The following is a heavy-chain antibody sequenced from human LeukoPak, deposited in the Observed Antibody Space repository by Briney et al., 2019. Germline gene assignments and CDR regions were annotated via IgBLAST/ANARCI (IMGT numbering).Heavy chain of an antibody. D-gene: IGHD5-12*01. V-gene: IGHV3-74*01. CDR3: ARVRATFSPHFDN. CDR2: INSDGIIT. Sequence: RGSLRLSCAASGFTFSSYWMHWVRQAPGKGLMWVSRINSDGIITNYADSVKGRFTISRDNAKNTLYLQMNSLRAEDTAVYYCARVRATFSPHFDNWGQGALVTVSS. CDR1: GFTFSSYW. J-gene: IGHJ4*02.